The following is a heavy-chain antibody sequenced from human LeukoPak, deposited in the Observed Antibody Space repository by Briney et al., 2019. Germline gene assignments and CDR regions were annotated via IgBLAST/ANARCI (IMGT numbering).Heavy chain of an antibody. CDR2: IYHSGST. V-gene: IGHV4-34*01. J-gene: IGHJ4*02. CDR1: GGSFSGYY. CDR3: ASGYYDYVWGSYPQFDY. D-gene: IGHD3-16*02. Sequence: PSETLSLTCAVYGGSFSGYYWSWIRQPPGKGLEWIGSIYHSGSTYYNPSLKSRVTISVDTSKNQFSLKLSSVTAADTAVYYCASGYYDYVWGSYPQFDYWGQGTLVTVSS.